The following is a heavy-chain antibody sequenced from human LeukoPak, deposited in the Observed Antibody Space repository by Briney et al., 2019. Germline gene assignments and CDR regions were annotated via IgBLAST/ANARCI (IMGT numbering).Heavy chain of an antibody. V-gene: IGHV3-23*01. CDR1: GFTFSSYA. CDR3: ARAPQLYCSSTSCYIDY. D-gene: IGHD2-2*02. Sequence: PGGSLRLSCAASGFTFSSYAMSWVRQAPGKGLEWVSAISDSGGSTYYADSVKGRFTISRDNSKNTLYLQMNSLRAEDTAVYYCARAPQLYCSSTSCYIDYWGQGTLVTVSS. CDR2: ISDSGGST. J-gene: IGHJ4*02.